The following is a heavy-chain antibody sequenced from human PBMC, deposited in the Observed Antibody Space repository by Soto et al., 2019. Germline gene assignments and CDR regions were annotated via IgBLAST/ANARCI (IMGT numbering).Heavy chain of an antibody. D-gene: IGHD6-19*01. CDR2: ISAFNGNT. V-gene: IGHV1-18*01. CDR3: ARDRXXXPXXXGNTHYYYYMDV. Sequence: QDQLVQSGAEVKKPGASVTVSCKASGYSFTNYGITWVRQAPGQGLEWLGWISAFNGNTHYAQKVQGRVTMTTDASTSTAYMELRSLRSDDTAVYYCARDRXXXPXXXGNTHYYYYMDVWGKGTTVTVSS. CDR1: GYSFTNYG. J-gene: IGHJ6*03.